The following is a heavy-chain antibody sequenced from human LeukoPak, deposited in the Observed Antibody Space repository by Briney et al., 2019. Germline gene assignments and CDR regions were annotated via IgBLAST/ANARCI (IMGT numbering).Heavy chain of an antibody. Sequence: SETLSLTCAVYGGSFSGYYWSWIRQPPGKGLEWIGEINHSGSTNYNPSLKSRVTISVDTSKNQFSLKLSSVTAADTAVYYCARGKCSTSCAKAPYYYGMDVWGQGTLVTVSS. CDR1: GGSFSGYY. J-gene: IGHJ6*02. V-gene: IGHV4-34*01. CDR2: INHSGST. D-gene: IGHD2-2*01. CDR3: ARGKCSTSCAKAPYYYGMDV.